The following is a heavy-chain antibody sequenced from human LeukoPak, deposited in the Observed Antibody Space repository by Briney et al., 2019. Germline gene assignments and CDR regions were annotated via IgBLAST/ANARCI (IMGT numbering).Heavy chain of an antibody. V-gene: IGHV4-39*07. CDR2: INHSGST. CDR1: GGSISSSSYY. J-gene: IGHJ3*02. CDR3: ANDRDAFDI. D-gene: IGHD1-1*01. Sequence: SETLSLTCTVSGGSISSSSYYWSWLRPPPGKGLEWIGEINHSGSTNYNPSLKSRVTISVDTSKNQCSLKLSSVTAADTAVYYCANDRDAFDIWGQGTMVTVSS.